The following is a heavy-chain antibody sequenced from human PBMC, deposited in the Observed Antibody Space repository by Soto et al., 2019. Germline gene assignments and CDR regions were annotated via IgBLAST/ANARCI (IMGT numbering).Heavy chain of an antibody. J-gene: IGHJ4*02. CDR1: GYTFTGYY. CDR2: INPNSGGT. D-gene: IGHD6-13*01. V-gene: IGHV1-2*02. Sequence: PSVKVSCKASGYTFTGYYMHWVRQAPGQGLEWMGWINPNSGGTNYAQKFQGRVTMTRDTSISTAYMELSRLRSDDTAVYYCARGHLIAAAGGTFDYWGQGTLVTVSS. CDR3: ARGHLIAAAGGTFDY.